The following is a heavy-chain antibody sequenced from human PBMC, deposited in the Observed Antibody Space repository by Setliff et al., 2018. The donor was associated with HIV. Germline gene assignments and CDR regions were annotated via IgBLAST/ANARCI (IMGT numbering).Heavy chain of an antibody. Sequence: KPSETLSLTCAVSGSSISNGYYWGWIRQPPGKGLEWIGSIYHSGSTYYNPSLKSRVTISVDTSKNQFSLKLSSVTAADTAAYYCARLSAWYYMDVWGKGITVTISS. V-gene: IGHV4-38-2*01. CDR2: IYHSGST. CDR3: ARLSAWYYMDV. D-gene: IGHD1-26*01. J-gene: IGHJ6*03. CDR1: GSSISNGYY.